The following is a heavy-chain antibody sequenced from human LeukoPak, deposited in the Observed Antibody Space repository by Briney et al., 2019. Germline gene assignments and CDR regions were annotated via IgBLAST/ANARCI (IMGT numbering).Heavy chain of an antibody. CDR2: ISGRGGST. V-gene: IGHV3-23*01. Sequence: QPGGSLRLSCAASGFTFSSYAMSWVRQAPGKGLEWVSAISGRGGSTYYADSVKGRFTISRDNSKNTLYLQMNSLRAEDTAVYYCAKGKEELRFLEWLLYPPFDYWGLGTLVTVSS. CDR1: GFTFSSYA. CDR3: AKGKEELRFLEWLLYPPFDY. D-gene: IGHD3-3*01. J-gene: IGHJ4*02.